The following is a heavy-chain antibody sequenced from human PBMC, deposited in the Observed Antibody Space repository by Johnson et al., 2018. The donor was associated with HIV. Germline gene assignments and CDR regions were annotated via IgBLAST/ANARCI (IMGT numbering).Heavy chain of an antibody. V-gene: IGHV3-64*04. J-gene: IGHJ3*02. CDR3: ARDWDLPNAFDI. Sequence: QVQLVESGGGLVQPGGSLRLSCAASGFTFSSYAMHWVRQAPGKGLEYVSAICSNGGSTYYAESVKGRFTISKDNSKNTLYLQMNSLRGEDTAVYYCARDWDLPNAFDIWGQGTMVTVSS. D-gene: IGHD1-26*01. CDR1: GFTFSSYA. CDR2: ICSNGGST.